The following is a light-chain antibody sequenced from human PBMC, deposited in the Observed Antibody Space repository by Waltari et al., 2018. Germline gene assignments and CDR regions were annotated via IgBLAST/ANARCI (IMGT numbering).Light chain of an antibody. J-gene: IGKJ2*01. Sequence: DIQMTQSPSTLSASVGDRVSITCRASQSISIWLAWYQQRSGKAPKLLISKSSSLESGVPSRFSGSGSGTEFTLTITNSHPDDFATYYCQHYDNYPVAFGQGTKLEIK. CDR1: QSISIW. V-gene: IGKV1-5*03. CDR2: KSS. CDR3: QHYDNYPVA.